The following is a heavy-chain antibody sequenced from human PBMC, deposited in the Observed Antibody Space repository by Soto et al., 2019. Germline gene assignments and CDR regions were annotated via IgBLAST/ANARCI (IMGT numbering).Heavy chain of an antibody. V-gene: IGHV3-73*01. CDR2: IRSKANSYAT. CDR1: GFTFSGST. J-gene: IGHJ4*02. Sequence: GGPLRLSCPASGFTFSGSTMHWVRQASGKGPEWVGRIRSKANSYATAYAASVKGRFTISRDDSKNTAYLQMSSLKTEDTAVYYCTRHPAWWGQGTLVTVSS. D-gene: IGHD6-25*01. CDR3: TRHPAW.